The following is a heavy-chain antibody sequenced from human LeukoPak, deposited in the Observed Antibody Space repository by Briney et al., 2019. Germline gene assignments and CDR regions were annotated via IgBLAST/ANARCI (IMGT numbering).Heavy chain of an antibody. Sequence: ASVKVSCKASGYTFTSYYMHWVRQAPGQGLEWMGIINPSGGSPSYAQKFQGRVTITRDTSTSTVYMELSSLRSEDTAVYCCASSGADCSGGSCWGRGYYYYYMDVWGKGTTVTVSS. D-gene: IGHD2-15*01. J-gene: IGHJ6*03. V-gene: IGHV1-46*03. CDR2: INPSGGSP. CDR1: GYTFTSYY. CDR3: ASSGADCSGGSCWGRGYYYYYMDV.